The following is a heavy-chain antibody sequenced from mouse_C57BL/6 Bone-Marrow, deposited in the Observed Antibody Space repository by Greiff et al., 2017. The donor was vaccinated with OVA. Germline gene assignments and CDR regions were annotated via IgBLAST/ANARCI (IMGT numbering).Heavy chain of an antibody. CDR2: FHPYNDDT. J-gene: IGHJ3*01. V-gene: IGHV1-47*01. CDR3: ARQGDYDADRAWFAY. CDR1: GYTFTTYP. D-gene: IGHD2-4*01. Sequence: VKLQESGAELVKPGASVKMSCKASGYTFTTYPIEWMKQTHGKSLEWIGNFHPYNDDTKYNEKFKGKATLTVEKSSSTVYLELSRLTSDDSAVYYCARQGDYDADRAWFAYWGQGTLVTVSA.